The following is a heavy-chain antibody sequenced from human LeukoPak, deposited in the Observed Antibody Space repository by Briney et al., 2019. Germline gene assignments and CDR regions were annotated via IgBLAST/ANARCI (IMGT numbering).Heavy chain of an antibody. CDR3: ARHTRGVDTALVQDAFDI. J-gene: IGHJ3*02. CDR2: IYPDDSDI. CDR1: GYTFTNYW. D-gene: IGHD5-18*01. Sequence: GESLKISCKGSGYTFTNYWIGWVRQMPGKGLECMGIIYPDDSDIRYSPSFQGQVTISADKSVSTAYLQWSSLKASDTAIYCCARHTRGVDTALVQDAFDIWGQGTRVTVSS. V-gene: IGHV5-51*01.